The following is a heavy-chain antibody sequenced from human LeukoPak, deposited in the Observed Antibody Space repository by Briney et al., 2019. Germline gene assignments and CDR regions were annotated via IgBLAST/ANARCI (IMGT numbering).Heavy chain of an antibody. CDR3: AGIQGFGKLSDQPDY. J-gene: IGHJ4*02. CDR1: GFTFSSYA. V-gene: IGHV3-23*01. CDR2: ISGSGGST. Sequence: GGSLRLSCAASGFTFSSYAMSWVRQAPGKGLEWVSAISGSGGSTYYADSVKGRFTISRDNSKNTLYLQMNSLRAEDTAVYYCAGIQGFGKLSDQPDYWGQGTLVTVSS. D-gene: IGHD3-10*01.